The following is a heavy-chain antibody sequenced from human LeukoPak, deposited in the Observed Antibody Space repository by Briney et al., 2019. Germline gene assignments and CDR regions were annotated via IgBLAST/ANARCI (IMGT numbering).Heavy chain of an antibody. V-gene: IGHV1-69*02. CDR2: IIPILGIA. CDR3: ARYQVFGWQWLVHWFDP. CDR1: GGTFSSYT. D-gene: IGHD6-19*01. Sequence: GASVKVSCKASGGTFSSYTISWVRQAPGQGLEWMGRIIPILGIANYAQKLQGRVTMTTDTSTSTAYMELRSLRSDDTAVYYCARYQVFGWQWLVHWFDPWGQGTLVTVSS. J-gene: IGHJ5*02.